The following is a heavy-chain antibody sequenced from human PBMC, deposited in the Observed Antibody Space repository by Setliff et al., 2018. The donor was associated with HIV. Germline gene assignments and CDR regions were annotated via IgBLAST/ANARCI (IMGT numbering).Heavy chain of an antibody. CDR1: GGSIGSGGYY. V-gene: IGHV4-61*08. D-gene: IGHD3-3*01. J-gene: IGHJ3*02. Sequence: SETLSLTCTVSGGSIGSGGYYWSWIRQHPGKGLEWIGYIYYSGSTNYNPSLKSRVTISVDTSKNQFSLKLSSVTAADTAVYYCARDRKSLGYNFWSGFRPDAAFDIWGQGTMVTVSS. CDR3: ARDRKSLGYNFWSGFRPDAAFDI. CDR2: IYYSGST.